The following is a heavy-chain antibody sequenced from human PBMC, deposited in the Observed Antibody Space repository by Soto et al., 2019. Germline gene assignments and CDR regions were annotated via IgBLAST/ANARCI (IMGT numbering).Heavy chain of an antibody. J-gene: IGHJ6*02. CDR3: AKDGAYYEILTGYGGMDV. Sequence: EVQLLESGGGLVQPGGSLRLSCAASGFTFSSYAMSWVRQAPGKGLEWVSAIRGSGGSTYYADSAKGRFTISRDNSENTPYLQMSSLRAEARAVYYCAKDGAYYEILTGYGGMDVWGQGTTFTVAS. V-gene: IGHV3-23*01. CDR2: IRGSGGST. CDR1: GFTFSSYA. D-gene: IGHD3-9*01.